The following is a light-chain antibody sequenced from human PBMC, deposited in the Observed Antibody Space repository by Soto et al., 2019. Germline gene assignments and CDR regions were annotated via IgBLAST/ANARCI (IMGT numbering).Light chain of an antibody. J-gene: IGKJ1*01. Sequence: DIQMTQSPSSLSASVGDTVTITCRASQNIRNFLHWYQQKPGKAPKLLIFAASNLKSGVPSRFTASGSGTDFTLIISGLQPEDLATYYCQQSYSYILAFGQGTKVEI. CDR3: QQSYSYILA. CDR1: QNIRNF. V-gene: IGKV1-39*01. CDR2: AAS.